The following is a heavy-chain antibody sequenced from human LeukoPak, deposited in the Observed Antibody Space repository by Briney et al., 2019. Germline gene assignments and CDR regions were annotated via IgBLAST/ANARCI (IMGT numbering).Heavy chain of an antibody. CDR1: GNSISSGYY. CDR2: IYHSGST. J-gene: IGHJ5*02. D-gene: IGHD2-21*02. V-gene: IGHV4-38-2*02. CDR3: ARDPVGDTDL. Sequence: SETLSLTCAVSGNSISSGYYWGWIRQPPGKGLEWIGSIYHSGSTYYNPSLKSRVTISVDTSKNQFSLKLSSVTAADTAVYYCARDPVGDTDLWGQGTLVTVSS.